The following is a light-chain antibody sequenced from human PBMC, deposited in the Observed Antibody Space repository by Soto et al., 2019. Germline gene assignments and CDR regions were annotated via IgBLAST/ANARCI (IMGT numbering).Light chain of an antibody. CDR1: QSVSSSY. J-gene: IGKJ2*01. V-gene: IGKV3-20*01. Sequence: EIVLTQSPGTLSLSPGERATLSCRASQSVSSSYLAWYHQKPGQAPRLLIYGASSRATGIPDRFSGSGSGTDFPLNISRLEPEDFAVYYCQHYGSSPPRSDTFGQGTKLEIK. CDR3: QHYGSSPPRSDT. CDR2: GAS.